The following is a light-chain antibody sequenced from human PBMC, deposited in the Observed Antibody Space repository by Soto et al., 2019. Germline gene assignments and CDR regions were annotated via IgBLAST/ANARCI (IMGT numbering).Light chain of an antibody. CDR3: ATWDESLRAWV. CDR2: DVS. Sequence: QSALTQPRSVPGSPGQSVTISCTGTSSDVGGYNYVSWYQQHPGKAPKLMIYDVSKRPSGVPDRFSGSKSGNTASLTISGLQAEDEADYYCATWDESLRAWVFGGGTKLTVL. CDR1: SSDVGGYNY. J-gene: IGLJ3*02. V-gene: IGLV2-11*01.